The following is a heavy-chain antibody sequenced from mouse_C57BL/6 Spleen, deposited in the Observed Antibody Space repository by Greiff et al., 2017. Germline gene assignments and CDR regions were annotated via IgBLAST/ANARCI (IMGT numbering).Heavy chain of an antibody. CDR2: IYPGSGST. J-gene: IGHJ1*03. CDR3: ANYYGSSYDLYFDV. CDR1: GYTFTSYW. V-gene: IGHV1-55*01. D-gene: IGHD1-1*01. Sequence: QVQLQQPGAELVKPGASVKMSCKASGYTFTSYWITWVKQRPGQGLEWIGDIYPGSGSTNYNEKFKSKATLTVDTSSSTAYMQLSSLTSEDSAVYYCANYYGSSYDLYFDVWGTGTTVTVSS.